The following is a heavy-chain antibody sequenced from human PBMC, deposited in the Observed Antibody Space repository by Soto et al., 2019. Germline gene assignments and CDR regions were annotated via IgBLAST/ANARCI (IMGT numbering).Heavy chain of an antibody. Sequence: EVQLVESGGGLVQPGGSLRLSSAASGFTFSSYSMNWVRQAPGKGLEWVSYISSSSSTIYYADSVKGRFTISRDNAKNSLYLQMNSLRAEDTAVYYCASILTSLAGEFDYWGQGTLVTVSS. J-gene: IGHJ4*02. V-gene: IGHV3-48*01. CDR2: ISSSSSTI. CDR1: GFTFSSYS. CDR3: ASILTSLAGEFDY. D-gene: IGHD3-10*01.